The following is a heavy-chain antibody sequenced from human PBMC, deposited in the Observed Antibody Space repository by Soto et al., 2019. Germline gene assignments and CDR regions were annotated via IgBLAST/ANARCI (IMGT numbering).Heavy chain of an antibody. CDR1: GFTFSSYG. Sequence: QVQLVESGGGVVQPGRSLRLSCAASGFTFSSYGMHWVRQAPGKGLEWVAVISYDGSNKYYADSVKGRFTISRDNSKNTLYLRMNSLRAEDTAVYYCAKDHLGIFGHFDYWGQGTLVTVSS. J-gene: IGHJ4*02. V-gene: IGHV3-30*18. CDR3: AKDHLGIFGHFDY. CDR2: ISYDGSNK. D-gene: IGHD3-3*01.